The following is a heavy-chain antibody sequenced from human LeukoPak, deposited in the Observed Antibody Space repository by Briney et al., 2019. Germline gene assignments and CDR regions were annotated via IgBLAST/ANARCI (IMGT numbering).Heavy chain of an antibody. CDR3: ATNLIAAGEYVQQ. V-gene: IGHV3-11*01. CDR2: ISSGGDIM. D-gene: IGHD6-25*01. Sequence: GGSLRVSCVASGLRFSDYYVSSIRPAPGKGLQWVSYISSGGDIMHYAASVKGRFTSSRDNDNNSGYQEMSSLGAEATVFYYGATNLIAAGEYVQQWGQGTLVTVSS. J-gene: IGHJ1*01. CDR1: GLRFSDYY.